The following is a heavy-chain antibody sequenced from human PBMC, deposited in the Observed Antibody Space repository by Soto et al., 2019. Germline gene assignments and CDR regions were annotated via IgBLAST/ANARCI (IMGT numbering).Heavy chain of an antibody. J-gene: IGHJ6*02. V-gene: IGHV1-69*06. CDR1: GDTSSNYG. CDR2: ILPVFGTT. CDR3: ARDPDEVVGTDYHYYGMDV. Sequence: VKVSCKASGDTSSNYGVSWVRQAPGQGLEWMGGILPVFGTTTYARNFQGRITITADKSTSTVYMELTSLRSDDTATYYCARDPDEVVGTDYHYYGMDVWDQGATVTVSS. D-gene: IGHD1-26*01.